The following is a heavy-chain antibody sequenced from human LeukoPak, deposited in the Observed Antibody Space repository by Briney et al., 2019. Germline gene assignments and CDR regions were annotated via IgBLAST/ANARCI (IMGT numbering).Heavy chain of an antibody. Sequence: SVKVSCKASGGTFSSYAISWVRQAPGQGLEWMGGIIPIFGTTNYAQKFQGRVTITADESTSTAYMELRSLRSDDTAVYYCARDLGYSYGYAKGNWFDPWGQGTLVTVSS. V-gene: IGHV1-69*13. D-gene: IGHD5-18*01. J-gene: IGHJ5*02. CDR3: ARDLGYSYGYAKGNWFDP. CDR1: GGTFSSYA. CDR2: IIPIFGTT.